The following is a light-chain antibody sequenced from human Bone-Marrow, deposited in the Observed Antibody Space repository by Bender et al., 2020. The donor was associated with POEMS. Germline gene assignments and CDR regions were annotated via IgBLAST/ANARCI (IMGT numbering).Light chain of an antibody. Sequence: GSSSNIGGNAVNWWQQLPGTAPTLLIYGNDQRPSGVLDRFSGSKSGTSASLAISGLQSEDEADYFCSAWDGILNGWVFGGGTELTVL. CDR1: SSNIGGNA. J-gene: IGLJ3*02. V-gene: IGLV1-44*01. CDR2: GND. CDR3: SAWDGILNGWV.